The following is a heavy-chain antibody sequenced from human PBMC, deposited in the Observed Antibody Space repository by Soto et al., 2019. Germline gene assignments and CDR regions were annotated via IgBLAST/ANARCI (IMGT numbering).Heavy chain of an antibody. D-gene: IGHD3-10*01. J-gene: IGHJ6*02. CDR3: ARDEYYGSEIYLYYYGMDV. CDR2: IYYNGST. V-gene: IGHV4-31*03. Sequence: SETLSLTCSVSGGSISVGGYFWSWVRQPPGKGLEWIGHIYYNGSTYYNPSLKSRVTISVDTSKNQFSLRLTSATAADTAVYYCARDEYYGSEIYLYYYGMDVWGQATTLTVSS. CDR1: GGSISVGGYF.